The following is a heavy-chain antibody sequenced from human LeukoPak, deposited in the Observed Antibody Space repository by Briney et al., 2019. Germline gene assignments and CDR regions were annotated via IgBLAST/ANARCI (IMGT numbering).Heavy chain of an antibody. CDR1: GFTFSSYG. D-gene: IGHD3-10*01. J-gene: IGHJ4*02. CDR2: IWYDGSNK. Sequence: GGSLRLSCAASGFTFSSYGMHWVRQAPGKGLEWVAVIWYDGSNKYYAASVKGRFTISRDNSKNTLYLQVNSLRAEDTAVYYCARESTMVRGVPIDYWGQGTLVTVSS. CDR3: ARESTMVRGVPIDY. V-gene: IGHV3-33*01.